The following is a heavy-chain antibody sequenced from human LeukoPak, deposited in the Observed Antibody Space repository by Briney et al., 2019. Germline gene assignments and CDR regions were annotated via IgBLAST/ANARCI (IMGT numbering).Heavy chain of an antibody. CDR2: ISSSGSTI. J-gene: IGHJ4*02. CDR1: GFTFSDYY. Sequence: GGSLRLSCAASGFTFSDYYMSWIRQAPGKGLEWVSYISSSGSTIYYADSVKGRFTISRDNAKNSLYLQTNSLRAEDTAVYYCAKAAPGYSSGWYVDYWGQGTLVTVSS. CDR3: AKAAPGYSSGWYVDY. V-gene: IGHV3-11*01. D-gene: IGHD6-19*01.